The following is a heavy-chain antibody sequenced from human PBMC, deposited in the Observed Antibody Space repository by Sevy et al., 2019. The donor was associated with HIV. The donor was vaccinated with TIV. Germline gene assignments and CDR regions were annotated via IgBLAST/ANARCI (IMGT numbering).Heavy chain of an antibody. CDR1: GFTFSDFW. CDR2: IRQDGNEI. J-gene: IGHJ4*02. Sequence: GGSLRLSCKASGFTFSDFWMQWVRQAPGKGLEWVANIRQDGNEIYYGDSVKGRFTISRDNAKNALYLQMDGLRAEDTAANYCARRYFDLWGQGTLVTVSS. V-gene: IGHV3-7*01. CDR3: ARRYFDL.